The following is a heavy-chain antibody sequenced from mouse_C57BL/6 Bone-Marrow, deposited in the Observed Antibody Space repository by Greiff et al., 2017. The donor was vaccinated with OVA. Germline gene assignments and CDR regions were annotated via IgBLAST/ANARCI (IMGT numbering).Heavy chain of an antibody. J-gene: IGHJ4*01. V-gene: IGHV14-2*01. Sequence: VHLVESGAELVKPGASVKLSCTASGFNIKNYYMHWVKQRTEQGLEWIGRIDPEDGETKYAPKFQGKATITADTASNTAYLQLSSLTSEDTAVYYCARGWYYGSSYEYYAMDYWGQGTSVTVSS. CDR1: GFNIKNYY. CDR3: ARGWYYGSSYEYYAMDY. CDR2: IDPEDGET. D-gene: IGHD1-1*01.